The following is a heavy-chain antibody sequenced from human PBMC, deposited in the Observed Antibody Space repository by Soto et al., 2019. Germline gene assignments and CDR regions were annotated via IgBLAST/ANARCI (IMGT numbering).Heavy chain of an antibody. CDR2: IYTSGIT. Sequence: QVQLQESGPGLVEPSETLSLPCTVSGGSISSYYWSWIRQPTGKGLDWLGRIYTSGITNYNPSLKRRLTISVDTSKNRLSLKLRSLTAADKAVYYCARDGGKITICGVGPARTAAQDGGMDVWGQGTTVTVSS. J-gene: IGHJ6*02. CDR1: GGSISSYY. V-gene: IGHV4-4*07. D-gene: IGHD3-3*01. CDR3: ARDGGKITICGVGPARTAAQDGGMDV.